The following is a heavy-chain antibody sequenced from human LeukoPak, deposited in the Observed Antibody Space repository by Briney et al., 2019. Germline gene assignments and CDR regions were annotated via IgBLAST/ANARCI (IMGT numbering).Heavy chain of an antibody. D-gene: IGHD1-26*01. CDR2: ISGDGGST. Sequence: GGSLRLSCAASGFTFSSYEMDWVRQAPGKGLEWVSFISGDGGSTYYADSLKGRFTISRDNSKNTLYLQMDSLRAEDTAIYYCAKDGGELRGSFDIWGQGTMVTVSS. CDR1: GFTFSSYE. V-gene: IGHV3-23*01. J-gene: IGHJ3*02. CDR3: AKDGGELRGSFDI.